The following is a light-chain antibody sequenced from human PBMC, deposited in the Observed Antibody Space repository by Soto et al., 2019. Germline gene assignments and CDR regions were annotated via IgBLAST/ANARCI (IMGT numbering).Light chain of an antibody. CDR3: QQYETFSGT. CDR2: DAS. CDR1: QSVSGW. J-gene: IGKJ1*01. Sequence: DVQMTQSPSSLSASVGGRVTITCRASQSVSGWLAWYQQKPGEAPKLLIYDASALPRGVPSRFSGSGSGTKFTLTIASLQPDDFPTYYCQQYETFSGTFGTGTKVDIK. V-gene: IGKV1-5*01.